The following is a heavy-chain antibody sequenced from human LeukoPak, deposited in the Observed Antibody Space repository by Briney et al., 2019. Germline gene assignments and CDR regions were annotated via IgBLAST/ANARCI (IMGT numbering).Heavy chain of an antibody. CDR2: ISSSSSYI. D-gene: IGHD3-16*01. Sequence: GGSLRLSCAASGFTFSSYSMNWVRHAPGKGLEWVSSISSSSSYIYYADSVKGRFTISRDNAKNSLYLQMNSLRAEDTAVYYCARENVGGDAFDIWGQGTMVTVSS. CDR3: ARENVGGDAFDI. V-gene: IGHV3-21*01. J-gene: IGHJ3*02. CDR1: GFTFSSYS.